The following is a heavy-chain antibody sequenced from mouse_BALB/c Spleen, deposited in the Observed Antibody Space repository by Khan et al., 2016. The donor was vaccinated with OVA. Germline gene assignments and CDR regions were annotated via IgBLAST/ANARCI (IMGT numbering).Heavy chain of an antibody. J-gene: IGHJ4*01. Sequence: VQLQQSGPELVRPGASVKLSCKTSGYIFTSYWIHWVKPRSGQGLEWIERIYPGTGSPYYNEKFKGKATLTADKSSSTAYMQLSSLPSEDSAVFFWAREKYGNYGGARDYWGQGTAVTVSS. CDR3: AREKYGNYGGARDY. CDR2: IYPGTGSP. CDR1: GYIFTSYW. V-gene: IGHV1S132*01. D-gene: IGHD2-10*02.